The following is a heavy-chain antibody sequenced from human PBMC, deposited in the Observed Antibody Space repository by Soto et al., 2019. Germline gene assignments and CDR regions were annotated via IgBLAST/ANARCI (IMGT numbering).Heavy chain of an antibody. CDR1: GGSFTSNNW. CDR2: IYRTGST. Sequence: LRRPLSLTCAVSGGSFTSNNWWTWVRQPPGQGLEWIGEIYRTGSTNYNPSLKSRVTISLDKSENQFSLKVPSLAAADTAVYYCASRDPGTSVDYWGQGTLVTVSS. D-gene: IGHD1-7*01. J-gene: IGHJ4*02. CDR3: ASRDPGTSVDY. V-gene: IGHV4-4*02.